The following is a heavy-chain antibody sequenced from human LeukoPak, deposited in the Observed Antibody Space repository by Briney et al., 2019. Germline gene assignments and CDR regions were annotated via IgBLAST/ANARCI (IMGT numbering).Heavy chain of an antibody. D-gene: IGHD5-24*01. CDR1: GGSISTNS. V-gene: IGHV4-59*08. CDR3: ARRGVEMAAIRPDNWLDP. Sequence: SETLSLTCSVSGGSISTNSWNWLRQPPGQGLEWIGYIYNSGRADYNPSLKSRVTMSVDTSKNQFSLKLTSVTAADTAVYYCARRGVEMAAIRPDNWLDPWGQGTLVTVSS. CDR2: IYNSGRA. J-gene: IGHJ5*02.